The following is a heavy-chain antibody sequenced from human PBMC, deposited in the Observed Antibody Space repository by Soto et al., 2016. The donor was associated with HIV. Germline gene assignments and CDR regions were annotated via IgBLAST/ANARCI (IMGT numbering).Heavy chain of an antibody. CDR2: VNEGGYD. V-gene: IGHV4-31*03. D-gene: IGHD5-12*01. CDR1: GGSINIRGFY. Sequence: QVQLQESGPGLVKPSQTLSLTCTVSGGSINIRGFYWSWIRQQPGKGLEWIAFVNEGGYDHYNPSLKSRVTISVDTSKNQFSLKLRSVNAADTAVYYCARFGHDLNYFDYWGQGTLVTISS. J-gene: IGHJ4*02. CDR3: ARFGHDLNYFDY.